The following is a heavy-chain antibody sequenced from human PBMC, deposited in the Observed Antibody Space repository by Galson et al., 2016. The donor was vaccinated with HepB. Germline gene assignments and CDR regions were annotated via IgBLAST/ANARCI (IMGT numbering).Heavy chain of an antibody. J-gene: IGHJ4*02. D-gene: IGHD3-3*01. Sequence: SLRLSCAASGFTFSSYGMHWVRQAPGKGLEWVAVIWYDGSNKYYADSVKGRLTISRDNSKNTLYLQMNSLRAEDTAVYYCARGYDFWSGYQTQGGLDYWGQGTLFTVSS. CDR2: IWYDGSNK. CDR3: ARGYDFWSGYQTQGGLDY. CDR1: GFTFSSYG. V-gene: IGHV3-33*01.